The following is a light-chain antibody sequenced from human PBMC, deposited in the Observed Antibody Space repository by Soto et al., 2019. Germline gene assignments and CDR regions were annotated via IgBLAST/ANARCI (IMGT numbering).Light chain of an antibody. CDR3: QHSSSIPVT. V-gene: IGKV1-39*01. Sequence: DIQMTQSPSSLSASIGDRVTITCRASQSISIYLNWYQQKPGKAPKSLIYGASSLQSGVPSRFSGSGSGTDFTLTISNLQPEDFATYYCQHSSSIPVTFCQGTKVEIK. CDR1: QSISIY. J-gene: IGKJ1*01. CDR2: GAS.